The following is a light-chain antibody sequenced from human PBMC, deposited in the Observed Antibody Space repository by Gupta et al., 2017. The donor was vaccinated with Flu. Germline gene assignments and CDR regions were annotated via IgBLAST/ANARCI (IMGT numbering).Light chain of an antibody. CDR3: LQYGSSPRT. V-gene: IGKV3-20*01. CDR1: RSVTSNF. Sequence: THPCRAIRSVTSNFLTWFQQKPGQPPRLLIYDAYRMATGVPDRFGGSGSGTDFTLTICRLEPEDFAVYYCLQYGSSPRTFGQGTKVEIK. J-gene: IGKJ1*01. CDR2: DAY.